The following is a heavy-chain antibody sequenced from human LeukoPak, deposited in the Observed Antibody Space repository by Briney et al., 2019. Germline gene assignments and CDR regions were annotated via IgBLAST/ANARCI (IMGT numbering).Heavy chain of an antibody. CDR1: GFTFDDYG. V-gene: IGHV3-20*04. CDR2: INWNGGSI. D-gene: IGHD3-10*01. CDR3: ARALDGVGADY. J-gene: IGHJ4*02. Sequence: GGSLRLSCAASGFTFDDYGMSWVRQAPGKGLEWVSGINWNGGSIVYADSVKGRFTISRENAKNSLYLQMNSLRAEDTALYYGARALDGVGADYWGQGTLVTVSS.